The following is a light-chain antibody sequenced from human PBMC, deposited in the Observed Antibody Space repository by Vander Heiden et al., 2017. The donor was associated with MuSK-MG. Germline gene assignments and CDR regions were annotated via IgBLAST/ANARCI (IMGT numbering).Light chain of an antibody. CDR1: QSLTSN. J-gene: IGKJ2*01. CDR3: QQYHHWTPIT. V-gene: IGKV3-15*01. CDR2: GAS. Sequence: EIVMTQSPAILSVSPGERATLSCRASQSLTSNLAWYQQKPGQATRLLIYGASTRATGIPARFSGSGSGTEFTLTISSLQSEDFAVYYCQQYHHWTPITFGQGTKLEIK.